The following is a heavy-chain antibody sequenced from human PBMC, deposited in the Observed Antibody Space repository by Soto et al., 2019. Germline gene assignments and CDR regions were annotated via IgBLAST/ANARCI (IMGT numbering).Heavy chain of an antibody. Sequence: SETLSLTCTVSGGSVSSGSYYWSWIRQPPGKGLEWIGYIYYSGSTNYNPSLESRVTISVDTSKNQFSLKLSPVTAADTAVYYCARDASATYYYYYGMDVWGQGTTVTVSS. J-gene: IGHJ6*02. D-gene: IGHD6-13*01. CDR3: ARDASATYYYYYGMDV. CDR1: GGSVSSGSYY. CDR2: IYYSGST. V-gene: IGHV4-61*01.